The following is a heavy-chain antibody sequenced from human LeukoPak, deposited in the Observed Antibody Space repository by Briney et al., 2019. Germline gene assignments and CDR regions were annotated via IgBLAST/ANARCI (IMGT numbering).Heavy chain of an antibody. CDR2: IRYDAGNK. CDR1: GFSFSSYG. Sequence: GGSLRLSCAASGFSFSSYGMHWVRQAPGKGLEWVAFIRYDAGNKYYADSVKGRFTISRDNSKNTLSLQMNSLRAEDTAVYYCAKGGRGWYFDFDYWGQGTLVTVSS. CDR3: AKGGRGWYFDFDY. D-gene: IGHD6-19*01. J-gene: IGHJ4*02. V-gene: IGHV3-30*02.